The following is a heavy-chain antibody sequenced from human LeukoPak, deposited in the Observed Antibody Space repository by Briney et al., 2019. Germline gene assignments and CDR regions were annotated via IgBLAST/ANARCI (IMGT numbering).Heavy chain of an antibody. CDR1: GGSFSGYY. V-gene: IGHV4-34*01. Sequence: SETLSLTCAVYGGSFSGYYWSWIRQPPGKGLEWIGEINHSGSTNYNPSLKSRVTISVDTSQNQFSLKLSSVTAADTAVYYCASLGCTNGVCYTWRLESDLGYGMDVWGQGTTVTVSS. CDR3: ASLGCTNGVCYTWRLESDLGYGMDV. CDR2: INHSGST. J-gene: IGHJ6*02. D-gene: IGHD2-8*01.